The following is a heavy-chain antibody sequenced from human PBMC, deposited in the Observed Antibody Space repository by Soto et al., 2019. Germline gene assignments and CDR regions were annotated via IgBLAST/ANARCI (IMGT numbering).Heavy chain of an antibody. CDR2: VSGDNGHT. D-gene: IGHD2-15*01. J-gene: IGHJ5*02. Sequence: QVQLVQSGAEVKKPGASVKVSCKASGYTFTTHGISWVRQAPGQGLEWMGWVSGDNGHTNYAQSRQGSVTMTTDTSRNTAYMELRSLRSDDTAVYYCARDLGYCRSGTCYREWFDPWGQGTLVTVSS. CDR1: GYTFTTHG. CDR3: ARDLGYCRSGTCYREWFDP. V-gene: IGHV1-18*01.